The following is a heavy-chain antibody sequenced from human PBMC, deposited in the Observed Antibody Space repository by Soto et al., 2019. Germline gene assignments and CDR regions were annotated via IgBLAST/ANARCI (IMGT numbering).Heavy chain of an antibody. CDR3: ARGPASVALAGIYEDV. D-gene: IGHD6-19*01. CDR1: GFTFSDHW. V-gene: IGHV3-74*01. CDR2: INSDGSST. Sequence: PGGSLRLSCAASGFTFSDHWMHWVRLAPGEGLMWVSRINSDGSSTTYADSVKGRFTISRDNAKNTLYLQMNSLRAEDTAVYYCARGPASVALAGIYEDVWGQGTTVTASS. J-gene: IGHJ6*02.